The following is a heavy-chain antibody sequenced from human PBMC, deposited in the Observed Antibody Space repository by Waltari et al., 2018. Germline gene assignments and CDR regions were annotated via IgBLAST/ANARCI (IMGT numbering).Heavy chain of an antibody. V-gene: IGHV5-51*01. J-gene: IGHJ3*02. CDR1: GYSLTSYW. CDR3: ARNYGDYSDDAFDI. D-gene: IGHD4-17*01. CDR2: IYPGDSDT. Sequence: EVQLVQSGADVKKPGESLKISCTGSGYSLTSYWIGCVVQMLGKGLEWMGIIYPGDSDTRYRPSFQGQVTISADKSISTAYLQWSSLKASDTAMYYCARNYGDYSDDAFDIWGQGTMVTVSS.